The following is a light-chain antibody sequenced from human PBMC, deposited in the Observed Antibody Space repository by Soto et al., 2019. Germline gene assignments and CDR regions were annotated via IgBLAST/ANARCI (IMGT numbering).Light chain of an antibody. J-gene: IGLJ2*01. CDR1: SSNIGVNT. Sequence: QSVLTQPPSASGPSGQSVTISCSGSSSNIGVNTVSWYQQLPGTAPKLLIQNNNQRPSGVPDRFSGSKSGTSASLVLSGLQSDDEAEYYCAAWDDSLNGVLFGGGTKVTVL. CDR3: AAWDDSLNGVL. V-gene: IGLV1-44*01. CDR2: NNN.